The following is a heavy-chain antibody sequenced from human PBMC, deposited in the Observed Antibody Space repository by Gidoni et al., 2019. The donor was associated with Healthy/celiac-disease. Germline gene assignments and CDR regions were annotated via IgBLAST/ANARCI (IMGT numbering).Heavy chain of an antibody. CDR2: IYYSGST. CDR3: ARGADYDFWSGYDYYYYYYMDV. Sequence: QVQLQESGPGLVKPSETLSLTCTVSGGSISSYYWRWIRQPPGKGLEWIGYIYYSGSTNYNPSLKSRVTISVDTSKNQFSLKLSSVTAADTAVYYCARGADYDFWSGYDYYYYYYMDVWGKGTTVTVSS. D-gene: IGHD3-3*01. V-gene: IGHV4-59*01. CDR1: GGSISSYY. J-gene: IGHJ6*03.